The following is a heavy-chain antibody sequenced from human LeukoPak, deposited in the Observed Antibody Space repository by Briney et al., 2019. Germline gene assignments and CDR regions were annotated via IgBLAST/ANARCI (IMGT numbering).Heavy chain of an antibody. Sequence: GGSLRLSCAASGFTFSTYSMNWVRQAPGKGLEWVSYISRSSSTIYYADSVKGRFTISRDNAKNSLYLQMNSLRAEDTAVYYCAXXAXVCXGGTCYPNFDYWGQGTLVTVSS. D-gene: IGHD2-15*01. V-gene: IGHV3-48*01. CDR2: ISRSSSTI. CDR3: AXXAXVCXGGTCYPNFDY. CDR1: GFTFSTYS. J-gene: IGHJ4*02.